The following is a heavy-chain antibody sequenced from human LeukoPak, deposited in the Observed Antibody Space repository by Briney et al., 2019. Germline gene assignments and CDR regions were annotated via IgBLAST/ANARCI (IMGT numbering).Heavy chain of an antibody. CDR3: ARAGYSNYGDY. V-gene: IGHV1-18*01. J-gene: IGHJ4*02. Sequence: GASVKVSCKASGYTFTSYGISWVRQAPGQGLEWMGWISGYNGNTDYAQKVQGRVTMTTDTSTSTAYMELRSLRSDDTAVYHCARAGYSNYGDYWGQGTLVTVSS. CDR1: GYTFTSYG. D-gene: IGHD4-11*01. CDR2: ISGYNGNT.